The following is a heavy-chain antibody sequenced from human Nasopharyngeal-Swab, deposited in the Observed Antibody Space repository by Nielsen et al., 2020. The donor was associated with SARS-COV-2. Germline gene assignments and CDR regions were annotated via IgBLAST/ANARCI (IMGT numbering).Heavy chain of an antibody. CDR2: ISYDGSNK. V-gene: IGHV3-30*18. CDR1: GFTFSSYG. J-gene: IGHJ4*02. D-gene: IGHD3-16*02. CDR3: AKQARHDYVWGSYRQYYFDY. Sequence: GGSLRLSCAASGFTFSSYGMHWVRQAPGKGLEWVAVISYDGSNKYYADSVKGRFTISRDNSKNTLYLQMNSLRAEDTAVYYCAKQARHDYVWGSYRQYYFDYWGQGTLVTVSS.